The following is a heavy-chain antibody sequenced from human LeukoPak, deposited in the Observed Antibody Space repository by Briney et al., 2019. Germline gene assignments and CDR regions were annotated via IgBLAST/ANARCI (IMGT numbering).Heavy chain of an antibody. Sequence: GGSLRLSCAASGFTYSNYAMTWVRQAPGKGLEWVSSISSGGHSTYYAASVKGRFTISRDNSKNALYLQMDSLKTEDTAVYYCAKDGLGSSGWYGDYWGQGTLVTVSS. CDR3: AKDGLGSSGWYGDY. CDR1: GFTYSNYA. J-gene: IGHJ4*02. V-gene: IGHV3-23*01. CDR2: ISSGGHST. D-gene: IGHD6-19*01.